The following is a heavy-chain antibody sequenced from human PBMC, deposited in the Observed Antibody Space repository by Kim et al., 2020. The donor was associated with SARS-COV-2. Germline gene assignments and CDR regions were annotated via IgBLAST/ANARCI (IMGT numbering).Heavy chain of an antibody. CDR3: ARGHSRQGATGY. CDR1: GGSISSGDYY. V-gene: IGHV4-30-4*01. CDR2: IYYSGST. D-gene: IGHD1-26*01. J-gene: IGHJ4*02. Sequence: SETLSLTCTVSGGSISSGDYYWSWIRQPPGKGLEWIGYIYYSGSTYYNPSLKSRVTISVDTSKNQFSLKLSSVTAADTAVYYCARGHSRQGATGYWGQGTLVTVSS.